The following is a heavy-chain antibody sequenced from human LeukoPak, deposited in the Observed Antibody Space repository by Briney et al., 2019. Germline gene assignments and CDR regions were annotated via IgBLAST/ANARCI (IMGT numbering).Heavy chain of an antibody. Sequence: AASVKVSCKASGYTFTSYDINWVRQATGQGLEWMGWMNPNSGNTGYAQKFQGRVTMTRNTSISTAYMELSSLRSEDTAVYYCASVNMVREGGYYFDYWGQGTLVTVSS. V-gene: IGHV1-8*01. D-gene: IGHD3-10*01. J-gene: IGHJ4*02. CDR3: ASVNMVREGGYYFDY. CDR2: MNPNSGNT. CDR1: GYTFTSYD.